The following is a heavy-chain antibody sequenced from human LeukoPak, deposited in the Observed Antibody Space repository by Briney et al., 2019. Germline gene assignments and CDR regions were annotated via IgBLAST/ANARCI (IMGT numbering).Heavy chain of an antibody. V-gene: IGHV1-46*01. J-gene: IGHJ4*02. D-gene: IGHD3-22*01. Sequence: ASVKVSCRASGYTFTIYYMHWVRQAPGQGLEWMGIINPSGGSTSYAQKFQGRVTMTRDTSISTAYMELSRLRSDDTAVYYCASLPREYYDSSGYYYWGQGTLVTVSP. CDR1: GYTFTIYY. CDR3: ASLPREYYDSSGYYY. CDR2: INPSGGST.